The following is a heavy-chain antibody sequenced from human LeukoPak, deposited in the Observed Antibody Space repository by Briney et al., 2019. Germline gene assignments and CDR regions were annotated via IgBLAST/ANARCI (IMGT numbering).Heavy chain of an antibody. D-gene: IGHD6-13*01. J-gene: IGHJ4*02. CDR1: GYSFTTYW. Sequence: GESLRISCKGSGYSFTTYWIGWVRQMPGKGLEWMGIIYPGDSDTRYSPSFQGQVTISGDTSISTAYLQWSTLKASDTAMYYCVRGGIAAAAFYWGQGTLVTVSS. V-gene: IGHV5-51*01. CDR2: IYPGDSDT. CDR3: VRGGIAAAAFY.